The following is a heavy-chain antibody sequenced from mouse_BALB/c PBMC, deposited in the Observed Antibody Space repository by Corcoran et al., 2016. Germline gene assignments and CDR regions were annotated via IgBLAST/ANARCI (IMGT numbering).Heavy chain of an antibody. CDR3: ARGLGHYVLDY. Sequence: QIQLQQSGPELVKPGASVKISCKASGYTFTDYYINWVKEKPGQGLEWIGWIYPGSGNTKYNEKFKGKATLTVDTYSSTAYMQLSSLTYEDTAGYSCARGLGHYVLDYWCQGTAVTVSS. CDR1: GYTFTDYY. V-gene: IGHV1-84*02. J-gene: IGHJ4*01. D-gene: IGHD1-1*02. CDR2: IYPGSGNT.